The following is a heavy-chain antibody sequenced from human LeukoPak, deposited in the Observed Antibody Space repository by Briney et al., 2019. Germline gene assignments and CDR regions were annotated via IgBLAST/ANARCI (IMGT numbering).Heavy chain of an antibody. CDR2: INHSGST. D-gene: IGHD6-13*01. V-gene: IGHV4-34*01. Sequence: SETLSLTCAVYGGSFSGYYWSWIRQPPGKGLEWIGEINHSGSTNYNPSLKSRVTISVDTSKNQFSLKLSSVTAADTAVYYCARNPGYSSSRYRPDTYYFDYWGQGTLVTVSS. CDR3: ARNPGYSSSRYRPDTYYFDY. CDR1: GGSFSGYY. J-gene: IGHJ4*02.